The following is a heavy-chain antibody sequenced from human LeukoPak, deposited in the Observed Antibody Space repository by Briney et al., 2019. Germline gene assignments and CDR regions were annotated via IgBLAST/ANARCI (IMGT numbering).Heavy chain of an antibody. CDR1: GGSINSASYY. Sequence: SETLSLTCTVSGGSINSASYYWGWIRQPPGKGLEWVGTVYYDRSTYYNPSLKSRVTLSADTSKNQFSLKLSSVTAVDTAVYYCARHGDWFDPWGQGTLVTVSS. J-gene: IGHJ5*02. CDR3: ARHGDWFDP. V-gene: IGHV4-39*01. CDR2: VYYDRST. D-gene: IGHD3-16*01.